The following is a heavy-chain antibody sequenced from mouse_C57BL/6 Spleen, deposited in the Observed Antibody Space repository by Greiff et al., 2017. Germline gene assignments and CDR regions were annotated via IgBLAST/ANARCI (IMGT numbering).Heavy chain of an antibody. Sequence: EVQGVESGGGLVKPGGSLKLSCAASGFTFSSYTMSWVRQTPEKRLEWVATISGGGGNTYYPDSVTGRFTISRDNAKNTLYLQMSSLRSEDTALYYWARQNFDYWGQGTTLTVSS. CDR2: ISGGGGNT. J-gene: IGHJ2*01. CDR3: ARQNFDY. V-gene: IGHV5-9*01. CDR1: GFTFSSYT.